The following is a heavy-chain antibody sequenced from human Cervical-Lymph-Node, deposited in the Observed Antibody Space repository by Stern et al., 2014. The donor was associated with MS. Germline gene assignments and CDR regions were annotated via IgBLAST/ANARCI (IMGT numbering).Heavy chain of an antibody. Sequence: LQLQESGPGLVKPSATLSLTCTVSGDSISSHYWTWMRQPPGKGLEWIGYIHYSGSSRSNPSLKSRVTMSIDTSKNQISLRLTSVSAADTAVYYCVRYCSGGSCPDVWGQGTTVTVSS. CDR1: GDSISSHY. CDR3: VRYCSGGSCPDV. D-gene: IGHD2-15*01. J-gene: IGHJ6*02. CDR2: IHYSGSS. V-gene: IGHV4-59*11.